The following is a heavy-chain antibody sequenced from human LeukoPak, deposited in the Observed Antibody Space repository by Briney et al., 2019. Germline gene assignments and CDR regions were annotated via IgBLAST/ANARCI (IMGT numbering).Heavy chain of an antibody. CDR1: GGTFSSYA. J-gene: IGHJ5*02. Sequence: SVKVSCKASGGTFSSYAISWVRQAPGQGLEWMGGIIPIFGTANYAQKFQGRVTITADESTSTAYMELSSLRSEDTAVYYCAREDSSGCDGWFDPWGQGTLVTVSS. V-gene: IGHV1-69*13. CDR2: IIPIFGTA. D-gene: IGHD3-22*01. CDR3: AREDSSGCDGWFDP.